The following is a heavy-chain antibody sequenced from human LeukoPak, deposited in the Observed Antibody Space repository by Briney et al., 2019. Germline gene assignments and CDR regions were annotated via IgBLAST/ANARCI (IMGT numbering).Heavy chain of an antibody. Sequence: SEALSLTCTVSGGSISSSSYYWGWIRQPPGKGLEWIGSIYYSGSTYYNPSLKSRVTISVDTSKNQFSLKLSSVTAADTAVYYCARVRKQQPFDYWGQGTLVTVSS. CDR2: IYYSGST. J-gene: IGHJ4*02. V-gene: IGHV4-39*07. D-gene: IGHD6-13*01. CDR1: GGSISSSSYY. CDR3: ARVRKQQPFDY.